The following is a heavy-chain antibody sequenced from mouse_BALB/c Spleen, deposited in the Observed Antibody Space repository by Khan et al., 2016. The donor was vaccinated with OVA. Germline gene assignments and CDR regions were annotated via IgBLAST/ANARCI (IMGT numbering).Heavy chain of an antibody. CDR1: GYSITSGYG. CDR2: ISYSGST. CDR3: ARTARIKY. J-gene: IGHJ2*01. D-gene: IGHD1-2*01. Sequence: EVQLQESGPGLVKPSQSLSLTCTVTGYSITSGYGWNWIRQFPGNKLEWMGHISYSGSTNYNPSLKSRISIHRAQYKNQFFLQLNSVTTEDTATYYCARTARIKYWGQGTTLTVSS. V-gene: IGHV3-2*02.